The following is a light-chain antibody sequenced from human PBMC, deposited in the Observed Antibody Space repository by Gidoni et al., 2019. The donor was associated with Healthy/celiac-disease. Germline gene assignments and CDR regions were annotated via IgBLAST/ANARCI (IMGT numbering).Light chain of an antibody. CDR2: AAS. Sequence: DIQITQSPSSLSASLGDRVTITCRASQSISSYLNWYQQKPGKAPKLLIYAASSSQSGVPSRFSGSGSGTDFTLTISSLQPEDFATYYCQQSYSTPYTFGQGTKLEIK. CDR1: QSISSY. J-gene: IGKJ2*01. V-gene: IGKV1-39*01. CDR3: QQSYSTPYT.